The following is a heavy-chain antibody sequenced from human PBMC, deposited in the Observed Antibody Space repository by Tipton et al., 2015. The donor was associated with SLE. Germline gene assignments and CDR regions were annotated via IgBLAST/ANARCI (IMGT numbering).Heavy chain of an antibody. V-gene: IGHV4-61*02. CDR2: IYTSGST. CDR3: AITPWTRGLSVY. J-gene: IGHJ4*02. Sequence: TLSLTCTVSGGSIRSDSYYWGWIRQPPGKGLEWIGRIYTSGSTNYNPSLKSRVTISIDTSKNQFSLKLSSVTAADTAVYYCAITPWTRGLSVYWGQGTRVAVSS. CDR1: GGSIRSDSYY. D-gene: IGHD3/OR15-3a*01.